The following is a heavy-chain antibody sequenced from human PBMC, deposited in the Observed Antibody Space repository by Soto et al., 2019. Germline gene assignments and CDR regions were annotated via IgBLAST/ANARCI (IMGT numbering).Heavy chain of an antibody. CDR3: ARGMYNWNYGWSDWFDP. D-gene: IGHD1-7*01. J-gene: IGHJ5*02. V-gene: IGHV6-1*01. CDR2: TYYRSKWYN. Sequence: SQTLSLTCAISGDSVSSNSAAWNWIRQSPSRGLEWLGRTYYRSKWYNDYAVSVKSRITINPYTSKNQFSLQLNSVTPEDTAVYYCARGMYNWNYGWSDWFDPWGQGTLVTVSS. CDR1: GDSVSSNSAA.